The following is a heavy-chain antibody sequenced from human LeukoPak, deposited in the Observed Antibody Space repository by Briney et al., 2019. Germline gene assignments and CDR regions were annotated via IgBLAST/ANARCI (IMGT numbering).Heavy chain of an antibody. D-gene: IGHD4-11*01. V-gene: IGHV3-23*01. J-gene: IGHJ4*02. Sequence: GGSLRLPCAASQFIFSTYAMSWVRQAPGKGLEWVSGITSSGGSTYYADSVRGRFTISRDNSKNTLYLQMNSLRVEDTAVYYCAKDPPRAAWFSADYTNYGDWGQGTLVTVSS. CDR3: AKDPPRAAWFSADYTNYGD. CDR2: ITSSGGST. CDR1: QFIFSTYA.